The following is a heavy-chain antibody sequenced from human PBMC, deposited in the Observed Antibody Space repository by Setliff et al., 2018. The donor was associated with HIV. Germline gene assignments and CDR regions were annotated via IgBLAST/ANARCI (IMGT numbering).Heavy chain of an antibody. J-gene: IGHJ5*02. CDR3: ARDPWLLGASAGGDNWLDP. V-gene: IGHV4-38-2*02. CDR1: PYSISSGYY. D-gene: IGHD1-26*01. CDR2: LYCGGNT. Sequence: SETLSLTCSVSPYSISSGYYWGWLRQPPGKGLEWIGCLYCGGNTYYNPSLKSRVAMSIDTSKNEVSLRLKSVTAADTAIYYCARDPWLLGASAGGDNWLDPWGQGTLVTVSS.